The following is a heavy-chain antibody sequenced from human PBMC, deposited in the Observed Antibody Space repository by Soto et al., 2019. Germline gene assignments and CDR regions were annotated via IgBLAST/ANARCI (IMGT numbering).Heavy chain of an antibody. CDR2: IYHSGST. V-gene: IGHV4-4*02. CDR1: GGSISSSNW. J-gene: IGHJ4*02. D-gene: IGHD2-2*01. CDR3: ARVMVEATPYQLLTYYFDY. Sequence: PSETLSLTCAASGGSISSSNWWSWVRQPPGKGLEWIGEIYHSGSTNYNPSLKSRVTISVDKSKSQFSLKLSSVTAADTAVYYCARVMVEATPYQLLTYYFDYWGQGTLVTVS.